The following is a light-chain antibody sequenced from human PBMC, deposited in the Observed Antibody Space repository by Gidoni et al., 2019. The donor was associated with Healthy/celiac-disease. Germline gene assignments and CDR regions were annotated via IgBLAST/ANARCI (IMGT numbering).Light chain of an antibody. CDR1: QSISSY. V-gene: IGKV1-39*01. CDR2: AAS. CDR3: QQSYSTPRT. Sequence: DIQMTQSPSSLSASVGDRVTITCRASQSISSYLNWYQQKPGKAPKLLVNAASSLQSGVPSRLSGSGSGTDFTLTISSLQPEDFATYYCQQSYSTPRTFGQGTKVEIK. J-gene: IGKJ1*01.